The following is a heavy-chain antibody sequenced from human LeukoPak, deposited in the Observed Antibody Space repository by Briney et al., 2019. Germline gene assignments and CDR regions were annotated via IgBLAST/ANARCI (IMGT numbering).Heavy chain of an antibody. J-gene: IGHJ3*02. CDR1: GYTFTSYG. V-gene: IGHV1-18*01. Sequence: PGASVKVSCKASGYTFTSYGISWVRQAPGQGLEWMGWISAYNGNTNYAQKLQGRVTMTTDTSTSTAYMELRSLRSDDTAVYYCARDWSYYYDSGDAFDIWGQGTMVTVSS. D-gene: IGHD3-22*01. CDR2: ISAYNGNT. CDR3: ARDWSYYYDSGDAFDI.